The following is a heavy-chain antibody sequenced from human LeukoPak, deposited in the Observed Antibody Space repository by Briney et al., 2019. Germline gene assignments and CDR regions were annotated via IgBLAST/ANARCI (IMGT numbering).Heavy chain of an antibody. CDR1: GGSISRHY. V-gene: IGHV4-59*08. Sequence: SETLSLTCTVSGGSISRHYWSWIRQPPGKGLEWIAYISYSGGARYNPSFQSRVTISLDTSKTHFSLKLTSVTAADTAMYYCARLLNNDNAGDPDTFDMWGPGTMVTVSS. D-gene: IGHD4-17*01. J-gene: IGHJ3*02. CDR3: ARLLNNDNAGDPDTFDM. CDR2: ISYSGGA.